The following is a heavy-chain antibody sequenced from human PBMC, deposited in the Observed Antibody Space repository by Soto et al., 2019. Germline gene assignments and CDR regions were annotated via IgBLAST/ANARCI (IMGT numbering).Heavy chain of an antibody. V-gene: IGHV1-18*04. CDR3: ARMVRGSKIDYYYYMDV. D-gene: IGHD3-10*01. J-gene: IGHJ6*03. Sequence: QVELVQSGVEVKKPGASVKVSCKASGYTFTNHGLSWVRQAPGQGLEWMGWISASNGDTNYAQKFLGRVTVTTDTSTSTGYMELRSLKSEYTAVDYCARMVRGSKIDYYYYMDVWGKGTTVIVSS. CDR1: GYTFTNHG. CDR2: ISASNGDT.